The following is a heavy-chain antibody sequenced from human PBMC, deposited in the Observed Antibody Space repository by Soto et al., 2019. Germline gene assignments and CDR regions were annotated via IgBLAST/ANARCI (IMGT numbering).Heavy chain of an antibody. V-gene: IGHV3-23*01. D-gene: IGHD3-16*01. CDR3: ARLSNDYIWGSYFVY. J-gene: IGHJ4*02. Sequence: EVQVLESGGGLVQPGGSLRLSCAASGFTFSSYAMSWVRQAPGKGLEWVSSISGSGGTTYYADSVKGRFTISRDNSKNTLDLQMNSLRAEDTAVYYCARLSNDYIWGSYFVYWGQGTLVSVSS. CDR2: ISGSGGTT. CDR1: GFTFSSYA.